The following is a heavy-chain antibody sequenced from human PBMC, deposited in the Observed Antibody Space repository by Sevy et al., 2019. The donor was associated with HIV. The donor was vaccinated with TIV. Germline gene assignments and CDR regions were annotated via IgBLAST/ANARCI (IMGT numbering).Heavy chain of an antibody. CDR1: GGSISSGSYY. V-gene: IGHV4-61*02. CDR2: IYTSGST. J-gene: IGHJ6*03. Sequence: SETLSLTCTVSGGSISSGSYYWSWIRQPAGKGLEWIGRIYTSGSTNYNPSLKSRVTISVDTSKNQFSLKLSSVTAADTAVYYCARSDYIAAAGTYYYYYYYMDVWGKGTTVTVSS. CDR3: ARSDYIAAAGTYYYYYYYMDV. D-gene: IGHD6-13*01.